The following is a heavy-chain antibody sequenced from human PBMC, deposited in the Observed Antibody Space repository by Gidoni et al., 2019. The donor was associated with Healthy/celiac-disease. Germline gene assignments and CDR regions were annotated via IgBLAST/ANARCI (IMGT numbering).Heavy chain of an antibody. CDR1: GFTFSSYS. CDR3: ARMDVLRYFDWLPSGGGLDV. V-gene: IGHV3-48*01. J-gene: IGHJ6*02. D-gene: IGHD3-9*01. Sequence: EVQLVESGGGLVQPGGSLRLSCAASGFTFSSYSMHWVRQAPGKGLEWVSYISSSSSTIYYADSVKGRFTISRDNAKNSLYLQMNSLRAEDTAVYYCARMDVLRYFDWLPSGGGLDVWGQGTTVTVSS. CDR2: ISSSSSTI.